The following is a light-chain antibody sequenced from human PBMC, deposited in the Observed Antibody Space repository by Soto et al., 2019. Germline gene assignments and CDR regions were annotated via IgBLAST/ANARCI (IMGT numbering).Light chain of an antibody. CDR3: QQYGSSPIT. Sequence: EVVLTQSPGTLSLSPGERATLSCRASQSVSSDYLAWYQQKPGQAPRLLIYGASIRAAGIPDRFSGSGSGTDFTLTISRLESEDFALYYCQQYGSSPITFGQGTRLEIK. J-gene: IGKJ5*01. CDR2: GAS. CDR1: QSVSSDY. V-gene: IGKV3-20*01.